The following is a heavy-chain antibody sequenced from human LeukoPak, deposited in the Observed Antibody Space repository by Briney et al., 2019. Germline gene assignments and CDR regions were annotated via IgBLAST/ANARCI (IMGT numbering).Heavy chain of an antibody. J-gene: IGHJ4*02. Sequence: SETLSLTCTVSGGSTSSYYWSWIRQPPGKGLEWIGYIYDTGSTNYNPSLKSRVTISVDTSKNQFSLKLSSVTAADTAMYYCARSYSSGLYYFDYWGQGTLVTVSS. CDR3: ARSYSSGLYYFDY. D-gene: IGHD6-19*01. CDR1: GGSTSSYY. V-gene: IGHV4-59*01. CDR2: IYDTGST.